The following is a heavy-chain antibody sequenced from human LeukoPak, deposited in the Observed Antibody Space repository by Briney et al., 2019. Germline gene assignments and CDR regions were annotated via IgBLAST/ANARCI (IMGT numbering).Heavy chain of an antibody. D-gene: IGHD3-3*01. V-gene: IGHV3-49*04. J-gene: IGHJ4*02. CDR2: IRSKAYGGTT. CDR1: GFTFGDYA. CDR3: TRGRKDFWSGYYSDY. Sequence: GGSLRLSCTASGFTFGDYAMSWVRQAPGKGLEWVGFIRSKAYGGTTEYAASVKGRFTISRDDSKSIAYLQMNSLKTEDTAVYYCTRGRKDFWSGYYSDYWGQGTLVTVSS.